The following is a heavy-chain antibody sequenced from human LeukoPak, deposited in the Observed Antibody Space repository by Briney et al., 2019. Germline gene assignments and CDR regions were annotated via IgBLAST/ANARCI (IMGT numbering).Heavy chain of an antibody. V-gene: IGHV3-23*01. D-gene: IGHD3-22*01. Sequence: GGSLRLSCAASGFTFSTHVMSWVRQAPGMGLDWVSAISGSGGSTYYADSVKGRFTISRDNSKDTMYLQMNSLRAEDTAIYYCAKRDSSGYYPYYFDYWGQGTLVTVSS. J-gene: IGHJ4*02. CDR1: GFTFSTHV. CDR3: AKRDSSGYYPYYFDY. CDR2: ISGSGGST.